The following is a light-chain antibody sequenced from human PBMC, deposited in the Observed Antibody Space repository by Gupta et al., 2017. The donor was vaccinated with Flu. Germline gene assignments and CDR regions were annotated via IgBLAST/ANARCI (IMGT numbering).Light chain of an antibody. J-gene: IGLJ1*01. CDR3: SSYTSTTTLYV. CDR1: ASDVGGYKY. CDR2: EVS. Sequence: ITISCTGTASDVGGYKYVSWYQHHPGRAPKVLIYEVSNRPPGGSDRFSGSKSGNAASLTISGLQTEDEADYYCSSYTSTTTLYVFGTGTRVTVL. V-gene: IGLV2-14*01.